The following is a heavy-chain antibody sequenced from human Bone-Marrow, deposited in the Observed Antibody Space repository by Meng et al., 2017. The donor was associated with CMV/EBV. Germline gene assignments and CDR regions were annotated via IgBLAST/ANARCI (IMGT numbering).Heavy chain of an antibody. J-gene: IGHJ4*02. CDR2: ISGSGGST. CDR3: AKDRVGSN. CDR1: GFTFSSYA. Sequence: GESLKISCAASGFTFSSYAMSWVRQAPGKGLEWVSAISGSGGSTYYADSVKGRFTISRDNSKNTLYLQMNSLRAEDTAVYYWAKDRVGSNWGQVTLVTSSS. D-gene: IGHD1-26*01. V-gene: IGHV3-23*01.